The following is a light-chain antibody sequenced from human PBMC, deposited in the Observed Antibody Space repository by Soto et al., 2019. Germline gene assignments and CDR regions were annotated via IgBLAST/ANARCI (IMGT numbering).Light chain of an antibody. J-gene: IGKJ1*01. CDR3: QQYGSSPRT. CDR2: GAS. CDR1: QSVSSIY. V-gene: IGKV3-20*01. Sequence: IVLTQSPGTLSLSPGERATLSCRASQSVSSIYLGWYQQKPGQAPRLLIYGASSRATGIPERFSGSGSGTDCTITISRLEPEDGTVYYCQQYGSSPRTFGQGTKVDIK.